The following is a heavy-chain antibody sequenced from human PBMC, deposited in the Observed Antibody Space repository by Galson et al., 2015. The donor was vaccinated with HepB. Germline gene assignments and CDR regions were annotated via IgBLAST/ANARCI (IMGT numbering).Heavy chain of an antibody. CDR1: GGSLSGYY. J-gene: IGHJ5*02. D-gene: IGHD2-2*01. CDR2: INHSGST. CDR3: AKVGRGPSCRFDP. Sequence: ETLSLTCAVYGGSLSGYYWSWIRQSPGKGLEWIGEINHSGSTNYNPSLKSRVTISVDTSKNQFSLKLSSVTAADTAVYYCAKVGRGPSCRFDPWGQGTLVTVSS. V-gene: IGHV4-34*01.